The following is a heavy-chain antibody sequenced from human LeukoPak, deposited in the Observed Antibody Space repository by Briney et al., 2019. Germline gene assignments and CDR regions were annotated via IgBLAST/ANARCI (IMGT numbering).Heavy chain of an antibody. D-gene: IGHD2-2*01. CDR1: GFTFANYA. V-gene: IGHV3-23*01. Sequence: GGSLRLSCAASGFTFANYAMSWVRQALGKGLEWVSALTPAGTTFYADIVKGRFSVSRDNSKNTLSLQMNSLRAEDTAVYYCVKESPYPEGSTARIYYFDNWGQGTLVTVSS. J-gene: IGHJ4*02. CDR2: LTPAGTT. CDR3: VKESPYPEGSTARIYYFDN.